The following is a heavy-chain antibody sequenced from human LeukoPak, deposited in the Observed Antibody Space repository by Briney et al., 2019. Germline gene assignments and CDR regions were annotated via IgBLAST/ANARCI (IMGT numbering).Heavy chain of an antibody. CDR2: IYSVGST. CDR1: GGSINNYY. V-gene: IGHV4-4*07. CDR3: ARIGSSSCPDCND. J-gene: IGHJ4*02. D-gene: IGHD2-15*01. Sequence: SETLSLTCTVSGGSINNYYWTWIRQPAGKGLEWIGRIYSVGSTDYNPSLKSRVTMSVDTSKSQFYLSLSSVTAADTAVYYCARIGSSSCPDCNDWGQGTLVTVSS.